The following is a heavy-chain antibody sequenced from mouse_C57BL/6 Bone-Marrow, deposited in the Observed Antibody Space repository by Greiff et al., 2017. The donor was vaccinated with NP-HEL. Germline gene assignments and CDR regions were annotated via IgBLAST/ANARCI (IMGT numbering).Heavy chain of an antibody. CDR2: ISSGGDYI. V-gene: IGHV5-9-1*02. Sequence: EVHLVESGEGLVKPGGSLKLSCAASGFTFSSYAMSWVRQTPEKRLEWVAYISSGGDYIYYADTVKGRFTISRDNARNTLYLQMSSLKSEDTAMYYCTRQLLRPYYFDYWGQGTTLTVSS. CDR3: TRQLLRPYYFDY. CDR1: GFTFSSYA. J-gene: IGHJ2*01. D-gene: IGHD1-2*01.